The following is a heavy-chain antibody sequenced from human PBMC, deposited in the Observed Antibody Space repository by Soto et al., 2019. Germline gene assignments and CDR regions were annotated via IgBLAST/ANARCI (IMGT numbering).Heavy chain of an antibody. CDR2: IIPIFGTA. Sequence: SVKVSLKASGGTFSSYAISWLRQAPGQGLEWMGGIIPIFGTANYAQKFQGRVTITADESTSTAYMELSSLRSEDTAVYYCAREKDYYDSSGYYCFDYWGQGTLVTVSS. J-gene: IGHJ4*02. CDR1: GGTFSSYA. V-gene: IGHV1-69*13. D-gene: IGHD3-22*01. CDR3: AREKDYYDSSGYYCFDY.